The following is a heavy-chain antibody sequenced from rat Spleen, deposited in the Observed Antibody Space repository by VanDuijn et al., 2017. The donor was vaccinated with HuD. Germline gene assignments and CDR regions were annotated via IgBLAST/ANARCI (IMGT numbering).Heavy chain of an antibody. CDR3: ARRHYGYTDYFDY. D-gene: IGHD1-9*01. CDR2: ITNTGGST. J-gene: IGHJ2*01. CDR1: GFTFSDFF. Sequence: EVQLVESGGGLVQPGRSLKLSCAASGFTFSDFFMAWVRQAPTKGLEWVASITNTGGSTYYPDSVKGRFTISRDNAKSTLYLQMDSLRSEDTATYYCARRHYGYTDYFDYWGQGVMVTVSS. V-gene: IGHV5-25*01.